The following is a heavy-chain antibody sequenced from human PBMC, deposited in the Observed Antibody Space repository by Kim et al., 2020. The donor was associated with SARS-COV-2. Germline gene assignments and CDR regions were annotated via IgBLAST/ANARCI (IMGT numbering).Heavy chain of an antibody. D-gene: IGHD3-22*01. CDR1: GFTFSSYG. CDR2: ISYDGSNK. V-gene: IGHV3-30*03. J-gene: IGHJ4*02. Sequence: GGSLRLSCAASGFTFSSYGMHWVRQAPGKGLEWVAVISYDGSNKYYADSVKGRFTISRDNSKNTLYLQMNSLRAEDTAVYYCATSLHWGYDSSGTIDYWGQGTLVTVSS. CDR3: ATSLHWGYDSSGTIDY.